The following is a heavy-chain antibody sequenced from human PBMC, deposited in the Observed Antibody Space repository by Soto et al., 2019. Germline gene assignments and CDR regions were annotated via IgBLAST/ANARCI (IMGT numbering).Heavy chain of an antibody. J-gene: IGHJ4*02. Sequence: QVQLVESGGGVVQPGRSLRLSCAASGFTFSSYGMHWVRQAPGKGLEWVAVISYDGSNKYYADSVKGRFTISRDHSKNPLYLQMNSLRAEDTAVYYCAFAAAGLPYYFDYWGQGTLVTVSS. D-gene: IGHD6-13*01. CDR2: ISYDGSNK. CDR3: AFAAAGLPYYFDY. V-gene: IGHV3-30*03. CDR1: GFTFSSYG.